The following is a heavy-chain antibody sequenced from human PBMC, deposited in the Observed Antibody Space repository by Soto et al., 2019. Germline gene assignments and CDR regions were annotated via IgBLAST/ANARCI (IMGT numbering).Heavy chain of an antibody. J-gene: IGHJ4*02. CDR2: MKQDGSEK. CDR3: ARLITPRVLDS. CDR1: GFTFSNYW. V-gene: IGHV3-7*05. D-gene: IGHD1-20*01. Sequence: EVQLVESGGGLVQPGGSLRLSCAASGFTFSNYWMSWVRQAPGKGLEWVANMKQDGSEKDYVGSVKGRFTISRDNAKNSLYLQMNSLTTEVTAVYYSARLITPRVLDSWGQGTLVTVSS.